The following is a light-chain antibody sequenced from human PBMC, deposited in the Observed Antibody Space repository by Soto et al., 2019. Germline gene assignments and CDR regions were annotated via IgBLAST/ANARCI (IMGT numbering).Light chain of an antibody. CDR2: DAS. J-gene: IGKJ1*01. CDR3: QQRSNWPPWT. V-gene: IGKV3-11*01. Sequence: EIVFTQSPATLSFSPGERATLSCRASQSVSSYLAWYQQKPGQAPRLLIYDASNRATGIPARFGGSGSGTDFTLTISSLEPEDFAVYYCQQRSNWPPWTLGQGTKVDIK. CDR1: QSVSSY.